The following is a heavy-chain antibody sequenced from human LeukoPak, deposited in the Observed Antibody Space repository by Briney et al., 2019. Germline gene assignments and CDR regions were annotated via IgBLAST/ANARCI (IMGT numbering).Heavy chain of an antibody. V-gene: IGHV1-2*06. J-gene: IGHJ4*02. CDR2: LNPNTGHA. CDR1: AYDFTSYH. CDR3: AKDRDGADRIIL. Sequence: ASVKVSCKVVAYDFTSYHIHWVRLAPGQGPEWMGRLNPNTGHAVYAFKFQGRVTITRDTSSSTAYMEVTRLTSDDTALYYCAKDRDGADRIILWGQGTLVTVSS. D-gene: IGHD5-24*01.